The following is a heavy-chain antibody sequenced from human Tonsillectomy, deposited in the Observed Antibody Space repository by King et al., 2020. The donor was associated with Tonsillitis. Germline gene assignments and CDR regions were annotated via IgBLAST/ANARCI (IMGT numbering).Heavy chain of an antibody. CDR2: IHTSGST. V-gene: IGHV4-4*07. Sequence: QLQESGPGLVKPAETLSLTCTGSGASMSSYYWSWIRQAAEKGLEWIGRIHTSGSTNYNPSLASRVTMSVNTSKDQFSLKLTSMTAADTAVYYCVRDQPVGSTRFDYWGQGILVTVSS. CDR1: GASMSSYY. J-gene: IGHJ4*02. D-gene: IGHD3-10*01. CDR3: VRDQPVGSTRFDY.